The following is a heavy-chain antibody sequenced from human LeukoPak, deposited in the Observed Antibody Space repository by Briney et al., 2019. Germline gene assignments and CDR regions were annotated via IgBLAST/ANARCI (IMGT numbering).Heavy chain of an antibody. Sequence: GGSLRLSCAASGFTFSDYYMSWIRQAPGKGLEWVSYISSSGSTIYYADSVKGRFTISRDNAKNSLYLQMNSLRAEDTALYYCAKDITGYSSGTFDYWGQGTLVTVSS. V-gene: IGHV3-11*01. CDR3: AKDITGYSSGTFDY. CDR1: GFTFSDYY. J-gene: IGHJ4*02. CDR2: ISSSGSTI. D-gene: IGHD6-19*01.